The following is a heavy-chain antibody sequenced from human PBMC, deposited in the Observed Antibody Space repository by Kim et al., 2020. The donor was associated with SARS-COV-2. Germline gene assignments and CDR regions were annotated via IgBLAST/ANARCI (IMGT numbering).Heavy chain of an antibody. J-gene: IGHJ6*02. Sequence: SVKVSCKASGGTFSSYAISWVRQAPGQGLEWMGGIIPIFGTANYAQKFQGRVTITADESTSTAYMELSSLRSEDTAVYYCARLPAATYYYYYYGMDVWGQGTTVTVSS. CDR3: ARLPAATYYYYYYGMDV. CDR2: IIPIFGTA. CDR1: GGTFSSYA. V-gene: IGHV1-69*13. D-gene: IGHD2-2*01.